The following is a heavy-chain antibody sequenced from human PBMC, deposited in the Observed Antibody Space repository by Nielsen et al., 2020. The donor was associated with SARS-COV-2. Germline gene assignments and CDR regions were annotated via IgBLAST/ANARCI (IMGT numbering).Heavy chain of an antibody. D-gene: IGHD3-9*01. CDR3: AQSNYDILTGYFYVFDI. CDR2: IYLDDDK. Sequence: SGPPLVKLTEPFTLPCSFSGFSLPPSGVGVCWIRRPPLNALEWLALIYLDDDKRYSPFLKRRLTITKDTSKNQVVLTMTNMDPVDTATYYCAQSNYDILTGYFYVFDIWGQGTMVTVSS. V-gene: IGHV2-5*02. J-gene: IGHJ3*02. CDR1: GFSLPPSGVG.